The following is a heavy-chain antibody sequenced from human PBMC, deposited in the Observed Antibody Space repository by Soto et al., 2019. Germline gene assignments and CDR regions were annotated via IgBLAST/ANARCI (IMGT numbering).Heavy chain of an antibody. J-gene: IGHJ3*02. Sequence: AGGSLRLSCAASGFTFSDYYMSWIRQAPGKGLEWVSYISSSGSTIYYADSVKGRFTISRDNAKNSLYLQMNSLRAEDTAVYYCARDLIAAAGLHDAFDIWGQGTMVTVSS. D-gene: IGHD6-13*01. CDR3: ARDLIAAAGLHDAFDI. CDR2: ISSSGSTI. CDR1: GFTFSDYY. V-gene: IGHV3-11*01.